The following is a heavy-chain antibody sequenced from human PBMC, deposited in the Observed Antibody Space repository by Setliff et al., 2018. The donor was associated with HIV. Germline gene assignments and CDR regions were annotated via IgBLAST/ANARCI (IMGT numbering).Heavy chain of an antibody. J-gene: IGHJ5*02. V-gene: IGHV4-34*01. CDR2: INHSGGT. CDR1: GGSFSAYY. CDR3: ARAPGPYGDYNWFDP. Sequence: SETLSLTCAVHGGSFSAYYWSWIRQTPGKGLEWIGEINHSGGTNYNPSFKSRVTMSVDTSKNQFSLKLNSVTAADTAVYYCARAPGPYGDYNWFDPWGQGALVTVSS. D-gene: IGHD4-17*01.